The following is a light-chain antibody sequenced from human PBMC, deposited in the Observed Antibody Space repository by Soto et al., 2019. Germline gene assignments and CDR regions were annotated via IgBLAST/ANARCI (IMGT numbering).Light chain of an antibody. CDR2: EGF. V-gene: IGLV2-23*01. CDR3: FSYAGSSSWV. CDR1: SSDVGGSGL. J-gene: IGLJ3*02. Sequence: QSALTQPASVSGSPAQSITISCTGSSSDVGGSGLVSWYQFHPGKAPKLLIFEGFKRPSGVSNRFSGSKSGSTASLTISGLQAEDEADYFCFSYAGSSSWVFGGGTKLTVL.